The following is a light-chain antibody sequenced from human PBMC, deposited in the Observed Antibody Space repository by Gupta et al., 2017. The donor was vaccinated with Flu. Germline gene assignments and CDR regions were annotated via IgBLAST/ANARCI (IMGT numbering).Light chain of an antibody. CDR1: SSDVGDYNY. CDR2: EVS. CDR3: TSYTSSGAYV. Sequence: QSALTQPASVSGSPGQSITLSCPGTSSDVGDYNYVSWYQQHPGKAPKLMIYEVSNRPSGVSNRFSGSKSGNTASLTISGLQAEDEADFYCTSYTSSGAYVFGSGTKVTVL. J-gene: IGLJ1*01. V-gene: IGLV2-14*01.